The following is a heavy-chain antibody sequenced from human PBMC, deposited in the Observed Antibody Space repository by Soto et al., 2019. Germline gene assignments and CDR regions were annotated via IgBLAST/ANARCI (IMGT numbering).Heavy chain of an antibody. V-gene: IGHV4-39*01. D-gene: IGHD3-10*01. J-gene: IGHJ5*02. CDR3: AMSLWFGNTPNWFDP. Sequence: SETLSLTCNVSGGSISSSSYYWGWIRQPPGKGLEWIASIYYSGHTYYNPSLKSRVTISVDTSKNQFSLKLSSVTAADTAVYYCAMSLWFGNTPNWFDPWGQGTLLTVSS. CDR1: GGSISSSSYY. CDR2: IYYSGHT.